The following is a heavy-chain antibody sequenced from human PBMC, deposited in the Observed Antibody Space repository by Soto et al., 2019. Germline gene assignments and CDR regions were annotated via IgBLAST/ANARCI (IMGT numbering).Heavy chain of an antibody. J-gene: IGHJ4*02. CDR3: TRTMMATITFY. V-gene: IGHV1-3*01. CDR2: INVGNGNT. D-gene: IGHD5-12*01. CDR1: GYTFTSYA. Sequence: GASVKVSCKASGYTFTSYAMHWVRQAPGQRLEWIGWINVGNGNTKYAQKFQDRVTITRDMSTSTAYMELNSLKTEDTAVYYCTRTMMATITFYWGQGTLVTVSS.